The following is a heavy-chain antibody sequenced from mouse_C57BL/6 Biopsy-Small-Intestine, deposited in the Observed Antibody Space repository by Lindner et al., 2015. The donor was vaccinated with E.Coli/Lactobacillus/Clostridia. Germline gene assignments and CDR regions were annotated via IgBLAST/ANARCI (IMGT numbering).Heavy chain of an antibody. CDR1: GYKFTDYW. V-gene: IGHV1-9*01. D-gene: IGHD2-1*01. J-gene: IGHJ1*03. CDR2: ILPGSGST. CDR3: AKRRGNYVGYFDV. Sequence: VQLQESGADLMKPGASVKLSCKATGYKFTDYWIEWVKQRPGHGLEWIGEILPGSGSTKYNDKFKGKATFTADTSSNTAYMELNSLTTEESAIYYCAKRRGNYVGYFDVWGTGTTVTVSS.